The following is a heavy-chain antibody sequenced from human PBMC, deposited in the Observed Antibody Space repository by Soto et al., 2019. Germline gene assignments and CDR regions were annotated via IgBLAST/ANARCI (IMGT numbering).Heavy chain of an antibody. V-gene: IGHV3-30*18. CDR1: GYTFNSYR. Sequence: LKLSCVASGYTFNSYRMHWVRQAPGKGLEWVAIISYDGSNTYYADSVKGRFTISRDNSKNTLYLQMNSLRAEDTSVYYCAKEGGLSGSYYISSSYYFDYWGQGT. CDR3: AKEGGLSGSYYISSSYYFDY. CDR2: ISYDGSNT. J-gene: IGHJ4*02. D-gene: IGHD1-26*01.